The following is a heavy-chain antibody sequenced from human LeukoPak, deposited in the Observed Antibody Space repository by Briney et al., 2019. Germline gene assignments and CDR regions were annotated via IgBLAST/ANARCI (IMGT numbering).Heavy chain of an antibody. Sequence: GGSLRLSCTVSGFTLTDHYMSWFRQSPGRGLEWISWITSTGTTRVYADSVKGRFHISTDNTKNPVYLQMTSLGADDTAVYYCARDPDYGDPYWGQGTLVTVSS. V-gene: IGHV3-11*01. J-gene: IGHJ4*02. CDR2: ITSTGTTR. CDR1: GFTLTDHY. D-gene: IGHD4-17*01. CDR3: ARDPDYGDPY.